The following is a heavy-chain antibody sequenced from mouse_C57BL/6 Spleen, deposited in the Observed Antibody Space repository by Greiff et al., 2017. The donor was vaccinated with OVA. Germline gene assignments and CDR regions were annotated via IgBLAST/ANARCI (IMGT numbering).Heavy chain of an antibody. V-gene: IGHV1-54*01. CDR1: GYAFTNYL. Sequence: VKLMESGAELVRPGTSVKVSCKASGYAFTNYLIEWVKQRPGQGLEWIGVINPGSGGTNYNEKFKGKATLTADKSSSTAYMQLSSLTSEDSAVYYSARVGSYDKDYWGQGTSVTVSS. CDR2: INPGSGGT. CDR3: ARVGSYDKDY. D-gene: IGHD1-1*02. J-gene: IGHJ4*01.